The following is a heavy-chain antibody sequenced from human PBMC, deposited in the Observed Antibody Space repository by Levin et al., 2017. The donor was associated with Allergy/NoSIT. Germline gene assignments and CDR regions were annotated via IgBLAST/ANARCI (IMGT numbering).Heavy chain of an antibody. J-gene: IGHJ4*02. Sequence: GGSLRLSCAASGFTFSSFSMNWVRQAPGKGLEWLSYISLSGIIFYADSVKGRFTISRDNAKNSLYLQMSSLRDEDTAVYYCARCDYTNWPSFGHWGQGTLVTVSS. CDR3: ARCDYTNWPSFGH. D-gene: IGHD4-11*01. CDR1: GFTFSSFS. V-gene: IGHV3-48*02. CDR2: ISLSGII.